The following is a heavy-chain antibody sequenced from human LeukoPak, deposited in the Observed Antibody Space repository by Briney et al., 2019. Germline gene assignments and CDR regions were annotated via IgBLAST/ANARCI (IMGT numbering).Heavy chain of an antibody. CDR3: AKIAETSGTYGQGFDY. J-gene: IGHJ4*02. V-gene: IGHV3-23*01. Sequence: GGSLRLSCAASGFTFSSYGMSWVRQAPGKGLEWVSAVSGSGGSTYYADSVKGRFTISRDNSKNTLYLQMNSLRVEDTAVYYCAKIAETSGTYGQGFDYWGQGTLVTVSS. D-gene: IGHD1-26*01. CDR1: GFTFSSYG. CDR2: VSGSGGST.